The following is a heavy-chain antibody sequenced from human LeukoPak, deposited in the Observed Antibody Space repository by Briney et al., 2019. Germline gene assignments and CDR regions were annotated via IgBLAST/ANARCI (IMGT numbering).Heavy chain of an antibody. D-gene: IGHD3-10*01. Sequence: GPLRLSCAASGFTFSSYWMHWVRQAPGKGLVWVSRINSDGSSTSYADSVKGRFTISRDNAKNTLYLQMNSLRAEDTAVYYCARDPESSDWFDPWGQGTLVTVSS. J-gene: IGHJ5*02. CDR2: INSDGSST. V-gene: IGHV3-74*01. CDR3: ARDPESSDWFDP. CDR1: GFTFSSYW.